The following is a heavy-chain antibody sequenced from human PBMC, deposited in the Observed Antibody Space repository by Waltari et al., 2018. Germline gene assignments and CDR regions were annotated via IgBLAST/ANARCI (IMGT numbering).Heavy chain of an antibody. CDR1: GDSVTSANW. V-gene: IGHV4-4*02. D-gene: IGHD2-15*01. Sequence: QLQESGPGLVKPSGTLSLSCAVSGDSVTSANWWRWVRQSPQRGLEWIGQVLSTGKTNYSPSFASRVTMSLDASNNHFSLKVTSATAADTAVYYCARDRGRGLYLDVWGPGTLVTVSP. CDR2: VLSTGKT. J-gene: IGHJ4*02. CDR3: ARDRGRGLYLDV.